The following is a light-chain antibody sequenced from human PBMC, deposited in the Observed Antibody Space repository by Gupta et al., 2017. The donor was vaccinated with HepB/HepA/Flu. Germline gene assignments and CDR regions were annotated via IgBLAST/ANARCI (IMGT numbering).Light chain of an antibody. Sequence: EIVLTQSPGTLSLSPGERATLSCRASQSVSSSYLAWYQQKPGRAPRLLLYGASTSATGLPDRFSGSGSGTDFTLTMGRLEPEDFAVYYCQQYCSSPVTFGQGTKVEIK. CDR1: QSVSSSY. J-gene: IGKJ1*01. CDR2: GAS. CDR3: QQYCSSPVT. V-gene: IGKV3-20*01.